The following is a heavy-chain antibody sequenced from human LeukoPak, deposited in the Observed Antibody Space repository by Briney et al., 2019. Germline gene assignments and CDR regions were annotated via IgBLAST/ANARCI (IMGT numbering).Heavy chain of an antibody. V-gene: IGHV3-30*04. Sequence: TGGSLRPSCTASGFTFSSYAMHWVRQAPGKGLEWVAVISYDGSNKYYADSVKGRFTISRDNSKNTLYLQMNSLRAEDTAVYYCASHDYDDLFDYWGQGTLVTVSS. D-gene: IGHD4-17*01. CDR3: ASHDYDDLFDY. CDR1: GFTFSSYA. J-gene: IGHJ4*02. CDR2: ISYDGSNK.